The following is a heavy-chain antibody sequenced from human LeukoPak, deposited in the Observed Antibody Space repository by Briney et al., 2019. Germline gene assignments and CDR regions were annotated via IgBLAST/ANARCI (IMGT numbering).Heavy chain of an antibody. CDR3: AREMSVRYYYYDYRGAFDI. Sequence: SETLSLTCAVYGGSFSGYYWSWIRQPPGKGLEWIGEIDDSGDTDYNPSLKSRVTISVDTSKNRFSLKLSSVTAADTAVYYCAREMSVRYYYYDYRGAFDIWGQGTMVTVSS. CDR1: GGSFSGYY. V-gene: IGHV4-34*01. CDR2: IDDSGDT. D-gene: IGHD3-3*01. J-gene: IGHJ3*02.